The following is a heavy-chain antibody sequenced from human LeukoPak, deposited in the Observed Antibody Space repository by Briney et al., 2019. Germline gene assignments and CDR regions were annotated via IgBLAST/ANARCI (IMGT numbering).Heavy chain of an antibody. D-gene: IGHD1-26*01. V-gene: IGHV3-23*01. J-gene: IGHJ4*02. CDR1: GFTFSNYG. CDR3: AKQAGRGSCQYYFDY. Sequence: PGGSLRLSCTASGFTFSNYGMTWVRQAPGKGLEWVSTISSSGGNTYFADSVKGRLTISRDNSKNTLYLQMNSLRAEDTAVYYCAKQAGRGSCQYYFDYWGQGTLVTLSS. CDR2: ISSSGGNT.